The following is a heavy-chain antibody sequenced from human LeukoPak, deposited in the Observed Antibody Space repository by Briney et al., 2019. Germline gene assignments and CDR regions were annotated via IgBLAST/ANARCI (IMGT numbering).Heavy chain of an antibody. V-gene: IGHV4-34*01. CDR3: ARLKRMDYYGSGSYYNGLDY. CDR1: GGSFSDYY. Sequence: SETLSLTCAVYGGSFSDYYWSWIRQPPGKGLEWIGEINHSGSTNYNPSLKSRVTISVDTSKNQFSLKLSSVTAADTAVYYCARLKRMDYYGSGSYYNGLDYWGQGTLVTVSS. D-gene: IGHD3-10*01. CDR2: INHSGST. J-gene: IGHJ4*02.